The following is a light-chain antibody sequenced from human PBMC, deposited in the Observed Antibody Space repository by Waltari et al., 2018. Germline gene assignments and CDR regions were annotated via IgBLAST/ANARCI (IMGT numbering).Light chain of an antibody. CDR3: SSYTSSSTPWV. J-gene: IGLJ3*02. V-gene: IGLV2-14*01. CDR1: SSDVGSYNY. CDR2: EVS. Sequence: QSALTQPASVSGSPGQSITVSCTGTSSDVGSYNYVSWYQQHPGKAPKLMIYEVSNRPAGGYNRFSGSKSGNTASLTISGLQAEDEADYYCSSYTSSSTPWVFGGGTKVTVL.